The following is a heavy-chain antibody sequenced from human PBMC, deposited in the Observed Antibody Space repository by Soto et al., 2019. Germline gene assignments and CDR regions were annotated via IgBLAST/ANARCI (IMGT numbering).Heavy chain of an antibody. D-gene: IGHD3-16*02. CDR3: VRDYRPRRTAIYFDY. CDR1: GGSISSGGYY. J-gene: IGHJ4*02. Sequence: PSETLSLTCTVSGGSISSGGYYWSWIRQHPGKGLEWIGYIYYSGSTYYNPSLKSRVTISVDTSKNQFSLKLSSVTSADTAVYYCVRDYRPRRTAIYFDYWGQGTLVTVS. V-gene: IGHV4-31*03. CDR2: IYYSGST.